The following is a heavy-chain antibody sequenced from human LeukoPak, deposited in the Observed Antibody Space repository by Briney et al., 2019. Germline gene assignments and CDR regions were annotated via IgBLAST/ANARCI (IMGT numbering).Heavy chain of an antibody. CDR3: AAQRYQPLAFAH. Sequence: ASVKVSCKLSGYTLTELSIHWVRQAPGKGLEWMGGLDAEDGETIYAQMFQDRVIMTEDTSTDTAYMEVSSLRSEDTAVFYCAAQRYQPLAFAHWGQGTLVTVSS. D-gene: IGHD6-6*01. CDR2: LDAEDGET. V-gene: IGHV1-24*01. CDR1: GYTLTELS. J-gene: IGHJ4*02.